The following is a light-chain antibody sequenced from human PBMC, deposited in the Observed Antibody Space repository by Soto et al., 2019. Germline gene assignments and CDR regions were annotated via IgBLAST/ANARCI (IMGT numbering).Light chain of an antibody. J-gene: IGKJ4*01. Sequence: DIQMTQSPSSLSASVGDIVTITCQASQDISNYLNWYQQKPGKAHKLLIYDASNLETGVTSRFSGSGSGTEFTFTISSLQPEDIATSYCQQYVNLALSVGGGPKVEIK. CDR2: DAS. V-gene: IGKV1-33*01. CDR3: QQYVNLALS. CDR1: QDISNY.